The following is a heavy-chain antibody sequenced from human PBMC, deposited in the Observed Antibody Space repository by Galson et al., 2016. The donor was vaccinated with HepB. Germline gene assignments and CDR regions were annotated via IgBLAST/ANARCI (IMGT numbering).Heavy chain of an antibody. V-gene: IGHV1-18*01. CDR3: ARDDADWVIWDP. CDR2: IGTYTGHR. D-gene: IGHD3-16*02. Sequence: SVKVSCKASGYPFTTSGISWVRQAPGQGLEWIGWIGTYTGHRNYAPRFQGRVTLTTDTSTSTAYMELRSLTSGDTALYYCARDDADWVIWDPWGQGTLVTVSS. J-gene: IGHJ5*02. CDR1: GYPFTTSG.